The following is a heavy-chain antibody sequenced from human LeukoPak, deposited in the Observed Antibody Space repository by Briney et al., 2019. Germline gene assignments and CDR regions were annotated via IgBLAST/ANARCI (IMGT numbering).Heavy chain of an antibody. CDR1: CGSFSGYY. Sequence: SETLSLTCAVYCGSFSGYYWSWIRQPPGKGLEWIGEINHSGSTNYNPSLKSRVIISVDTSKNQFSLNLSSVTAADTAVYYCARHPSVRFLEWPKNYNYYGLDVWGQGTTVTVSS. J-gene: IGHJ6*02. D-gene: IGHD3-3*01. V-gene: IGHV4-34*01. CDR2: INHSGST. CDR3: ARHPSVRFLEWPKNYNYYGLDV.